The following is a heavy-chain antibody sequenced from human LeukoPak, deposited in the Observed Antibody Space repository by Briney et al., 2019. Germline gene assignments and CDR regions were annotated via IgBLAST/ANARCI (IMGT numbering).Heavy chain of an antibody. CDR2: IIPVLDIA. CDR3: AREPIAASYGMAV. J-gene: IGHJ6*02. D-gene: IGHD6-13*01. V-gene: IGHV1-69*04. Sequence: ASVKVSCKASGGTFSNYGTSWVRQAPGQGLEWLGRIIPVLDIANYAQKFHGRVTITADKSTSTAYMELSSLRSDDTAVYYCAREPIAASYGMAVWGQGTTVTVSS. CDR1: GGTFSNYG.